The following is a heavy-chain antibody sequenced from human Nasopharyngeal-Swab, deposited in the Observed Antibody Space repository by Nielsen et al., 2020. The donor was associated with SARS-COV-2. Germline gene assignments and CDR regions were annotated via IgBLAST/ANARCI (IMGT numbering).Heavy chain of an antibody. CDR3: ARVLRYNWNYYLDY. V-gene: IGHV4-30-4*01. J-gene: IGHJ4*02. CDR2: IYYSGST. Sequence: SETLSPACTLSGGSISSGDYYWSWIRQPPGKGLEWIGYIYYSGSTYYNPSLKSPVTISVDTSKNQFSLKLSSVTAADTAVYYYARVLRYNWNYYLDYWGQGTLVTVSS. CDR1: GGSISSGDYY. D-gene: IGHD1-7*01.